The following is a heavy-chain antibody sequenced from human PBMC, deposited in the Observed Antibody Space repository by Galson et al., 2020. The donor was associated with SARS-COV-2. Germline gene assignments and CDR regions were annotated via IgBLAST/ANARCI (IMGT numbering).Heavy chain of an antibody. V-gene: IGHV3-9*01. Sequence: GGSLRLSCAASGFTFDDYVMHWVRQAPGKGLEWVSGIRWNSDKVDYADSVKGRFTISRDNAKNSLYLQMNSLRPEDTALYYCAKGGFGDLWAYWVDPWGQGTQVTVSS. D-gene: IGHD3-10*01. CDR2: IRWNSDKV. CDR3: AKGGFGDLWAYWVDP. CDR1: GFTFDDYV. J-gene: IGHJ5*02.